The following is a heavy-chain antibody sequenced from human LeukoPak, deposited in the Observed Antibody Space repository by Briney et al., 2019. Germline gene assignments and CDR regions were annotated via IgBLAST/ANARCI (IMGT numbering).Heavy chain of an antibody. V-gene: IGHV4-59*01. CDR2: IYYSGST. Sequence: SETLSLTCTVSGGSISSYYWSWIRQPPGKGLEWIGYIYYSGSTNYNPSLKSRVTISVDTSKNQFSLKLSSVTAADTAVYYCARMRYSSGWYDYWGQGTLVTVSS. J-gene: IGHJ4*02. D-gene: IGHD6-13*01. CDR1: GGSISSYY. CDR3: ARMRYSSGWYDY.